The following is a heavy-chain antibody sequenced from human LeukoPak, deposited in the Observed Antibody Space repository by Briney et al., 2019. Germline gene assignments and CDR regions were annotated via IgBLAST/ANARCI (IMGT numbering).Heavy chain of an antibody. V-gene: IGHV3-74*01. CDR3: ARVPLARLHDWYFDL. CDR1: GFTFSSYW. Sequence: GGSLRLSCAASGFTFSSYWMHWVRQAPGKGLVWVSRINSDGSSTSYADSVKGRFTISRDNAKNTLYLQMNSLRAEDTAVYYCARVPLARLHDWYFDLWGRGTLVTVSS. D-gene: IGHD1-26*01. CDR2: INSDGSST. J-gene: IGHJ2*01.